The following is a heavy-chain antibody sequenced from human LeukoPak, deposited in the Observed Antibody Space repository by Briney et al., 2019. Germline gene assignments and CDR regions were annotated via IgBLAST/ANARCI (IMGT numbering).Heavy chain of an antibody. V-gene: IGHV1-46*01. J-gene: IGHJ1*01. CDR3: ARDYCDSSGYQSLQH. D-gene: IGHD3-22*01. Sequence: ASVKVSCKASGYTFTSYYMHWVRQAPGQGLEWMGIINPSGGSTNYAQKFQGRVTMTRDTSTSTVYMELSSLRSEDTAVYYCARDYCDSSGYQSLQHWGQGTLVTVSS. CDR2: INPSGGST. CDR1: GYTFTSYY.